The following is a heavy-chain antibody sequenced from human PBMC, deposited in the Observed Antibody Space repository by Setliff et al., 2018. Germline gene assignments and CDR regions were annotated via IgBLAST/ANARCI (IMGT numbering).Heavy chain of an antibody. CDR3: ARGGASSQWFDS. J-gene: IGHJ5*01. CDR2: ISHSGTT. CDR1: GDSVSPYY. V-gene: IGHV4-59*02. D-gene: IGHD2-15*01. Sequence: SETLSLTCTVSGDSVSPYYWSWIRQSPGKGLEWIAWISHSGTTNYNPSLKSRVTLSVDTSKNQFSLNLASVTAADTAAYYCARGGASSQWFDSWGQGTLVTVSS.